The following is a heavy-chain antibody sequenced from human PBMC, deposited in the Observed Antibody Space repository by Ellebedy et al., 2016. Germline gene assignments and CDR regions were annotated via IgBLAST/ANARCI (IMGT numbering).Heavy chain of an antibody. CDR3: AKDKAGGTRYFDY. D-gene: IGHD6-13*01. Sequence: GGSLRLSXAASGFTFNDYAMYWVRQAPGKGLEWVSGISWNSGSIGYADSVKGRFTISRDNAKNSLYLQMNTLRAEDTALYYCAKDKAGGTRYFDYWGQGTLVTVSS. CDR1: GFTFNDYA. J-gene: IGHJ4*02. CDR2: ISWNSGSI. V-gene: IGHV3-9*01.